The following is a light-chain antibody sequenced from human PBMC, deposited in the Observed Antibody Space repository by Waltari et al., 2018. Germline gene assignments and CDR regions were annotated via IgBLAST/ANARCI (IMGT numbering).Light chain of an antibody. CDR1: QGIRNY. CDR3: LQHSGYPIT. V-gene: IGKV1-17*03. J-gene: IGKJ4*01. Sequence: DIQMTQSPSAMSASVGDRVTITFRASQGIRNYLAWFQQKPGNAPKRLIYTSSSWQSGVPSRCSGSGSGTEFTLTISRLQPEDFATYYCLQHSGYPITFGGGTKVEIK. CDR2: TSS.